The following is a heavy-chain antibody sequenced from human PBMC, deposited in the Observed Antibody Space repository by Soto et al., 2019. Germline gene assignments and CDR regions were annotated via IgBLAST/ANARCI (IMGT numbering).Heavy chain of an antibody. J-gene: IGHJ6*02. CDR1: GGTFSSYA. CDR3: ARVIVAAAGRRRHFYYYGMHV. Sequence: GASVKVSCKASGGTFSSYAISWVRQAPGQGLEWMGGIIPIFGTANYAQKFQGRVTITADESTSTAYMELSSLRSEDTAVYYCARVIVAAAGRRRHFYYYGMHVWGQGPRVTVSS. CDR2: IIPIFGTA. V-gene: IGHV1-69*13. D-gene: IGHD6-13*01.